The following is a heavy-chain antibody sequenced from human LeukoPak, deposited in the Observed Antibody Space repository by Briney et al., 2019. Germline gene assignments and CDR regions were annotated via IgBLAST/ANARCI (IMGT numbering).Heavy chain of an antibody. CDR1: GFTFSSYG. Sequence: GGSLRLSCVGSGFTFSSYGMHWVRQAAGKGLEWVAFIRHDGSNEYYADSVKGRFTVSRDNSKNTQFLQMNSLRVEEMAVYYCAKEVHPYDSGTYYFDYWGRGTLVTVSS. D-gene: IGHD3-10*01. V-gene: IGHV3-30*02. CDR2: IRHDGSNE. J-gene: IGHJ4*02. CDR3: AKEVHPYDSGTYYFDY.